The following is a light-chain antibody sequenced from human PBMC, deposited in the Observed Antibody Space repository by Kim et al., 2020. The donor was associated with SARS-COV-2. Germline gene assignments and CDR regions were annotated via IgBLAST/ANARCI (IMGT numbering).Light chain of an antibody. J-gene: IGLJ3*02. Sequence: GQWFTISCTGSNSAIVSYNYVSWYQQHPGKAPKLIIYDVTKRPSGVSDRFSGSKSGNTASLIISGLQADDEADYYCSSYTSSKTWVFGGGTQLTVL. CDR2: DVT. CDR3: SSYTSSKTWV. CDR1: NSAIVSYNY. V-gene: IGLV2-14*03.